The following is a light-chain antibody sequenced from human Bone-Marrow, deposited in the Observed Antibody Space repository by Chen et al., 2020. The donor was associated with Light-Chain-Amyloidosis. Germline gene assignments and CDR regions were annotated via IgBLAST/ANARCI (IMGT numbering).Light chain of an antibody. CDR1: DLPTKY. CDR3: QSADSSGTYEVI. CDR2: RDT. J-gene: IGLJ2*01. V-gene: IGLV3-25*03. Sequence: SYELTQPPSVSVSPGQTARITCSGDDLPTKYAYWYQQKPGQAPVLVINRDTERPSGISERFPGSSSGTTDTLTISGVQAEAEADYHCQSADSSGTYEVIFGGGTKLTVL.